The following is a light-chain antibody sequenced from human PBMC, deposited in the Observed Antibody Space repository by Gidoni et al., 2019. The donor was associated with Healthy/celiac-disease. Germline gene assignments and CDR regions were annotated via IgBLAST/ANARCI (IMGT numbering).Light chain of an antibody. CDR3: QSYDSSNPVV. CDR2: EDN. V-gene: IGLV6-57*02. Sequence: NFMLTQPHSASQAPGNTVTITCTGSSGSIASNYVQWYQQRPGSAPTTVIYEDNQRPSGVPDRFSGSIDSSSNSASLTISGLKTEDEADSYCQSYDSSNPVVFGGGTKLTVL. J-gene: IGLJ2*01. CDR1: SGSIASNY.